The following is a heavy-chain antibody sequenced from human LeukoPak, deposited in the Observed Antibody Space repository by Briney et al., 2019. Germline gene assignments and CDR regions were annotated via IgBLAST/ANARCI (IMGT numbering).Heavy chain of an antibody. J-gene: IGHJ4*02. CDR3: AREGDYDILTGYYLLPY. V-gene: IGHV3-66*01. CDR1: GFTVSSNY. CDR2: IYSGGST. Sequence: GGSLRLSCAASGFTVSSNYMSWVRQAPGKGLGWDSVIYSGGSTYYADSVKGRFTISRDNSKNTLYLQMNSLRAEDTAVYYCAREGDYDILTGYYLLPYWGQGTLVTVSS. D-gene: IGHD3-9*01.